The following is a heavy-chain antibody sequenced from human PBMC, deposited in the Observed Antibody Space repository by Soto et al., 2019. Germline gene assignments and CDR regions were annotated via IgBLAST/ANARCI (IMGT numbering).Heavy chain of an antibody. CDR3: ARSVFP. CDR2: ISYSGST. J-gene: IGHJ5*02. CDR1: GGSIRSGGYY. Sequence: QVQLQESGPGLVKPSQTLSLTCTVSGGSIRSGGYYWTGILQHRGKGLEWIVYISYSGSTYYNPSLKSRVTISVDTSKNQFALKLSSVPAANTAVYYCARSVFPWGQGTLVPVSS. V-gene: IGHV4-31*03.